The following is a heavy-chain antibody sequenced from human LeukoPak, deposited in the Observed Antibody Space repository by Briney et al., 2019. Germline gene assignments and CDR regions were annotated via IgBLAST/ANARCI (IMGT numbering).Heavy chain of an antibody. Sequence: SETLSLTCAVYEGSFSGYSWSWIRQPPGKGLEWIGEINHSGSTNYNPSLKSRVTISLDTSKNQFSLRLSSVTAADTAVYYCATMLPSIAVAGTLNAFDIWGQGTMVTVSS. CDR3: ATMLPSIAVAGTLNAFDI. CDR1: EGSFSGYS. J-gene: IGHJ3*02. CDR2: INHSGST. D-gene: IGHD6-19*01. V-gene: IGHV4-34*01.